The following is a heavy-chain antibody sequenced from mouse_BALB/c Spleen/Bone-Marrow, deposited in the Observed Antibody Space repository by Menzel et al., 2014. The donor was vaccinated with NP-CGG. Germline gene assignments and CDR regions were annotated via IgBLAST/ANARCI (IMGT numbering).Heavy chain of an antibody. CDR2: RRNKAYDYTT. Sequence: EVHLVESGGGLVQPGGSLRLSCAISGFTFSDFYMEWVRQPPGKRLEWIAARRNKAYDYTTEYSASVKGRFIVSRDTSQSILYLQMNALRAEDTAIYCCARGELETGSFDYWGQGTTLTVSS. J-gene: IGHJ2*01. CDR3: ARGELETGSFDY. CDR1: GFTFSDFY. D-gene: IGHD4-1*01. V-gene: IGHV7-1*02.